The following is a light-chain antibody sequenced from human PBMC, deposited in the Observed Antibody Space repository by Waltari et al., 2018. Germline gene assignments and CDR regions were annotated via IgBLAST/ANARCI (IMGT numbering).Light chain of an antibody. CDR2: GAS. CDR3: QQYSSSPAIT. V-gene: IGKV3-20*01. CDR1: QSVTGNF. J-gene: IGKJ5*01. Sequence: ELVLTQSPRTLSLSPGDTATLSCRASQSVTGNFLAWYQQKPGQTPRLLIFGASNRATGIPDRFRGSGSGTDFTLTISRLEPEDFALYFCQQYSSSPAITFAQGTRLEIK.